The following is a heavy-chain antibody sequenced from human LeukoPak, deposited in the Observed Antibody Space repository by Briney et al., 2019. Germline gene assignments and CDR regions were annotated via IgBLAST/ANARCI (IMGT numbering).Heavy chain of an antibody. V-gene: IGHV3-7*01. D-gene: IGHD6-13*01. Sequence: GGSLRLSCAASGFTFSRYWMSWVRQAPGKGLEWVANIKQDGNEKSYVDSVKGRFTISRDNAKNLLYLQMNSLRVEDTAVYYCYCSSWYEHYYYGMAVWGLGTTVTVSS. CDR1: GFTFSRYW. CDR3: YCSSWYEHYYYGMAV. CDR2: IKQDGNEK. J-gene: IGHJ6*02.